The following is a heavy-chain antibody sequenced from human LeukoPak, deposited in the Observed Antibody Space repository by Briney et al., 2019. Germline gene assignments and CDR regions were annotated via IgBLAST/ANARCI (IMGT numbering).Heavy chain of an antibody. CDR2: ISGYNGHT. V-gene: IGHV1-18*01. CDR3: ARGLPPRRNYDSSGYYSYYFDY. CDR1: GYTFTSYG. D-gene: IGHD3-22*01. J-gene: IGHJ4*02. Sequence: ASVKVSCKASGYTFTSYGISWVRQAPGQGLEWMGWISGYNGHTKYAQKFQSRVTMTTDTSTSTAYMELRGLTSDDTAVFYCARGLPPRRNYDSSGYYSYYFDYWGQGTLVTVSS.